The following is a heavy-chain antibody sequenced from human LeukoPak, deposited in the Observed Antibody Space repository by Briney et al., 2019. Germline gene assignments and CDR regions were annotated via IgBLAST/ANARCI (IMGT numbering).Heavy chain of an antibody. V-gene: IGHV3-74*01. CDR3: ARGPNSNWSGLDF. CDR1: GFSFSGHW. D-gene: IGHD6-6*01. Sequence: GGSLRLSCTASGFSFSGHWMRWARQLPGKGLVWVSRISPTGSTTSYADSAKGRFTVSRDNAKNTLYLQVNNLRAEDTAVYYCARGPNSNWSGLDFWGQGTLLTVSS. CDR2: ISPTGSTT. J-gene: IGHJ4*02.